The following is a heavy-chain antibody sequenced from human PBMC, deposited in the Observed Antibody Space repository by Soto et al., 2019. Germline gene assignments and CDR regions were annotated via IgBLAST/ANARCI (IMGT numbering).Heavy chain of an antibody. V-gene: IGHV3-33*01. CDR1: GSTFSSYG. CDR3: ARDPGGITMVRGVIYSPGYYYYYGMDV. Sequence: GGSLRLSCAASGSTFSSYGMHWVRQAPGKGLEWVAVIWYDGSNKYYADSVKGRFTISRDNSKNTLYLQMNSLRAEDTAVYYCARDPGGITMVRGVIYSPGYYYYYGMDVWGQGTTFTVSS. J-gene: IGHJ6*02. D-gene: IGHD3-10*01. CDR2: IWYDGSNK.